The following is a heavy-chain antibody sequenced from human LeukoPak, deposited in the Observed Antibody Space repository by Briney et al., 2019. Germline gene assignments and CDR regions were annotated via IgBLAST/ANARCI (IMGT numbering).Heavy chain of an antibody. J-gene: IGHJ3*02. CDR2: IISSSSTI. D-gene: IGHD1-26*01. Sequence: QSGGSLRLSCAASGFTFSSYSMNWVRQAPGKGLEWGSYIISSSSTIYYADSVRGGVTISRDNAKNSLYPQMNSLRAEDTAVYYRARDVWMGAYPGAFAIWGQGTMVTVSS. CDR3: ARDVWMGAYPGAFAI. CDR1: GFTFSSYS. V-gene: IGHV3-48*01.